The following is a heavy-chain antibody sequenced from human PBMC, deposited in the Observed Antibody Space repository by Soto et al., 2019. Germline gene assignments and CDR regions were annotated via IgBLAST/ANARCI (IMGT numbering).Heavy chain of an antibody. CDR3: AKERSVVATTPDFDY. CDR1: GFTFSSFG. Sequence: QVQLVESGGGVVQPGRSLRLSCAASGFTFSSFGMHWVRQAPGKGLEWVAVASYDGSYKYYADSVKGRFTISRDNSKNTLYLQMNILRAEDTAVYYCAKERSVVATTPDFDYWGHGTLVTVSS. J-gene: IGHJ4*01. V-gene: IGHV3-30*18. CDR2: ASYDGSYK. D-gene: IGHD5-12*01.